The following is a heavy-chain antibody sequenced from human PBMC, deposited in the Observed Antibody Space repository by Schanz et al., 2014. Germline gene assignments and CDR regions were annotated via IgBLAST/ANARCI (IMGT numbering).Heavy chain of an antibody. D-gene: IGHD6-6*01. CDR2: IGGSDGNT. Sequence: QVQLVQSGSELKKPGASVKVSCKASGYTFAMYDMNWVRQAPGQGLEWMGWIGGSDGNTNYAQKFQGRVTMTRDTSISTAYMELSRLRSDDTAVYYCARAGQDFEYSSLSPIWYFDLWGRGTLVTVSS. V-gene: IGHV1-2*02. CDR1: GYTFAMYD. CDR3: ARAGQDFEYSSLSPIWYFDL. J-gene: IGHJ2*01.